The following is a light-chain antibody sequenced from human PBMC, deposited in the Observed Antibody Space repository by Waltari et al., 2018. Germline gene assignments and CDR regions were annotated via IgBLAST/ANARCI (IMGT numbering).Light chain of an antibody. CDR3: AAWDDNLLYV. CDR1: SSDIGDNY. J-gene: IGLJ1*01. Sequence: QSVLTQPPSASGTPGQRVTISCSGNSSDIGDNYVYWYKQLPGTAPKLLIYGNTQRPSGVPDRFSGSKSGTSASLAISDLRSEDEADYYCAAWDDNLLYVFGTGTKVTVL. V-gene: IGLV1-47*01. CDR2: GNT.